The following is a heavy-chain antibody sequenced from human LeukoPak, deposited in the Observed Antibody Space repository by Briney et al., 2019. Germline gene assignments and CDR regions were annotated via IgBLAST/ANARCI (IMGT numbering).Heavy chain of an antibody. D-gene: IGHD2-21*01. Sequence: GGSLRLSCAASGFTFSSYWMHWVRQAPGKGLVWVSRINSDGSSTSYADSVKGRFTISRDNAKNTLYLQMNSLRAEDTAVYYCAKDPSEYCGGDCYSDYWGQGTLVTVSS. V-gene: IGHV3-74*01. CDR3: AKDPSEYCGGDCYSDY. CDR1: GFTFSSYW. CDR2: INSDGSST. J-gene: IGHJ4*02.